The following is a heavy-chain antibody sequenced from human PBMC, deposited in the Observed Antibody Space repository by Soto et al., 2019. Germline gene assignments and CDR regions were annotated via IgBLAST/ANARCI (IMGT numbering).Heavy chain of an antibody. V-gene: IGHV1-3*01. CDR3: AFDCGGDYSWKWFDP. D-gene: IGHD4-17*01. Sequence: QVQLVQSGAEVKKPGASVKVSCKASGYTFTSYAMHWVRQAPGQRLEWMGWITAGNGNTKYSQKFPGRVTITRDTSAGTAYRKWSSVRSKATSVYYCAFDCGGDYSWKWFDPWGQGTLVTVSS. J-gene: IGHJ5*02. CDR2: ITAGNGNT. CDR1: GYTFTSYA.